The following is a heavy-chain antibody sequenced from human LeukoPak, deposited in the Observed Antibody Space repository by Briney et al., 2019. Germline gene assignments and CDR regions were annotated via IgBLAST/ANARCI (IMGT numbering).Heavy chain of an antibody. V-gene: IGHV4-59*01. Sequence: SETLSLTCTVSGGSISDYYWSWIRQPPGTGLEWIGYIYYSGSTNYNPSLKSRVTISIDTSKNQFSLKLSSVTAADTAEYYCARVSYFYDSSGYRQRYYFDYWGQGTLVTVSS. CDR3: ARVSYFYDSSGYRQRYYFDY. J-gene: IGHJ4*02. CDR2: IYYSGST. CDR1: GGSISDYY. D-gene: IGHD3-22*01.